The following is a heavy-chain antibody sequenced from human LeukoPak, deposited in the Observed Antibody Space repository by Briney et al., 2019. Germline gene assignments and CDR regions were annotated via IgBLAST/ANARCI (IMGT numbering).Heavy chain of an antibody. J-gene: IGHJ4*02. Sequence: ASVKVSCKASGYTFTGYYMHWVRQAPGQGLEWMGWINTNSAGTNYAEKFQGSVTMTRDTSISRAYMELSRLRYDDTAVYYCARGGGYYYGSGKDYWGQGTLVTVSS. V-gene: IGHV1-2*02. D-gene: IGHD3-10*01. CDR1: GYTFTGYY. CDR3: ARGGGYYYGSGKDY. CDR2: INTNSAGT.